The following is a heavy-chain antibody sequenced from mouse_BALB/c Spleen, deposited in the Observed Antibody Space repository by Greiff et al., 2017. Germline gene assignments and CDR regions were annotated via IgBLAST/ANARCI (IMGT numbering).Heavy chain of an antibody. CDR3: AREGGNYYGSSLAY. V-gene: IGHV5-17*02. CDR1: GFTFSSFG. Sequence: EVQRVESGGGLVQPGGSRKLSCAASGFTFSSFGMHWVRQAPEKGLEWVAYISSGSSTIYYADTVKGRFTISRDNPKNTLFLQMTSLRSEDTAMYYWAREGGNYYGSSLAYWGQGTLVTVSA. D-gene: IGHD1-1*01. CDR2: ISSGSSTI. J-gene: IGHJ3*01.